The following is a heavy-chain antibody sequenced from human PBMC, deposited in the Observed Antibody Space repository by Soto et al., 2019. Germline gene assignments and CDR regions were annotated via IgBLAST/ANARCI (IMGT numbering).Heavy chain of an antibody. CDR1: GFTFSSYA. CDR3: AKMPHSSGWSAYYYYYMDV. Sequence: EVQLLESGGGLVQPGGSLRLSCAASGFTFSSYAMSWVRQAPGKGLEWVSAISGSGGSTYYADSVKGRFTISRDNSKNTLYLQMNSLRAEDTAVYYCAKMPHSSGWSAYYYYYMDVWGKGTTVTVSS. D-gene: IGHD6-19*01. V-gene: IGHV3-23*01. J-gene: IGHJ6*03. CDR2: ISGSGGST.